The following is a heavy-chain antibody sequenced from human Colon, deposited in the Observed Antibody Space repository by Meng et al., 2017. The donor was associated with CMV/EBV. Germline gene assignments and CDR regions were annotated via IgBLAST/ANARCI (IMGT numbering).Heavy chain of an antibody. Sequence: GESLKISCAASGFTFSSYGMNWVRQAPGRGLEWVASIVTTGSAVYYADSVKGRFTISRDNAKKSVYLQMNSLRAGDTAVYYCVRYENLQHGMDVWGHGTTVTVSS. V-gene: IGHV3-21*01. CDR1: GFTFSSYG. D-gene: IGHD2-8*01. CDR2: IVTTGSAV. CDR3: VRYENLQHGMDV. J-gene: IGHJ6*02.